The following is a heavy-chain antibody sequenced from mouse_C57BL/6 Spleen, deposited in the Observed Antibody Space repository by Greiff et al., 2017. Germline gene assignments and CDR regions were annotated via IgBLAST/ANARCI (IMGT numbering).Heavy chain of an antibody. CDR3: ARGDPQHAC. D-gene: IGHD3-3*01. CDR2: INPCSGYT. Sequence: QVLLQQSGAELAKPGASVKLSCKASGYTFTSYWMHWVKQRPGQGLEWIGYINPCSGYTKYNQKFKDKATLTADKSSRTGYMQMSSLAYEDSAVYYCARGDPQHACWGTGALVTVSA. V-gene: IGHV1-7*01. CDR1: GYTFTSYW. J-gene: IGHJ3*01.